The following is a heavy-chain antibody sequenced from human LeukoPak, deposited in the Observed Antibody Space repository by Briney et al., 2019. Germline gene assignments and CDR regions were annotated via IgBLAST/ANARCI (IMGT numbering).Heavy chain of an antibody. V-gene: IGHV1-2*02. D-gene: IGHD3-22*01. J-gene: IGHJ4*02. CDR1: GYTFTGYY. Sequence: ASVKVSCMASGYTFTGYYMHWVRQAPGQGLEWMGWINPNSGGTNYAQKFQGRVTMTRDTSISTAYMELSRLRSDDTAVYYCARDRIDYYDSSGYLDLFDYWGQGTLVTVSS. CDR2: INPNSGGT. CDR3: ARDRIDYYDSSGYLDLFDY.